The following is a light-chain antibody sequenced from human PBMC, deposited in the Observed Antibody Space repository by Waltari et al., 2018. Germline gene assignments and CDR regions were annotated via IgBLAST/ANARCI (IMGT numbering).Light chain of an antibody. CDR2: VNSDGSN. CDR1: SGHSRNI. Sequence: QLVLTQSPSASASLGASVKPTCTLSSGHSRNIIAWHQQRPEKGPRYLMKVNSDGSNSKGDEIPDRFSGSSSGAERYLTISNLQSEDEADYFCQTGGHGTWVFGGGTKLTVL. V-gene: IGLV4-69*01. CDR3: QTGGHGTWV. J-gene: IGLJ3*02.